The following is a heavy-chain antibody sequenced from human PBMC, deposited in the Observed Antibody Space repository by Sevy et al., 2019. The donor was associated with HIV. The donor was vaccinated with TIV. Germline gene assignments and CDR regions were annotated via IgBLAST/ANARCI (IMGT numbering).Heavy chain of an antibody. V-gene: IGHV1-18*01. CDR3: ARGRQNYDFWSGIDGDYFDY. D-gene: IGHD3-3*01. J-gene: IGHJ4*02. Sequence: ASVKVSCEASDYTFTNYGINWLRQAPGQGLEWIGWISAYNGNTKYAQNLQGRVTMTTDTSTSTVYMELRSLRSDDTAVYYCARGRQNYDFWSGIDGDYFDYWGQGTLVTVSS. CDR2: ISAYNGNT. CDR1: DYTFTNYG.